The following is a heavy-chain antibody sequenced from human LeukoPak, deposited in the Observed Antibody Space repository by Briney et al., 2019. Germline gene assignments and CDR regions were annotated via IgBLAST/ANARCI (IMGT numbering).Heavy chain of an antibody. CDR1: GFTFSSYS. D-gene: IGHD2-2*01. CDR3: ARDSCSSPTCLDY. J-gene: IGHJ4*02. Sequence: PGGSLRLSCAASGFTFSSYSMTWVRQAPGKGLEWVSGISRSGGETWYPDSVKGRFTISRDNSKNTLFLQMNSLRAEDTAVYYCARDSCSSPTCLDYWGQGTLVTVSS. V-gene: IGHV3-23*01. CDR2: ISRSGGET.